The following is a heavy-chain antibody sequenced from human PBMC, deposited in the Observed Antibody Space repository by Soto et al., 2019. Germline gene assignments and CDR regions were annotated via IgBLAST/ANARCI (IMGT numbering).Heavy chain of an antibody. Sequence: QVQLVQSGAEVKKPGSSVKVSCKASGGTFSSYAISWVRQAPGQGLEWMGGIVPIFGTANYAQQFQGRVTITADESTSTGYMELSSLRAEDTAVYYCARDGFLDEATILGWFDPWGQETLV. CDR1: GGTFSSYA. CDR3: ARDGFLDEATILGWFDP. V-gene: IGHV1-69*01. J-gene: IGHJ5*02. CDR2: IVPIFGTA.